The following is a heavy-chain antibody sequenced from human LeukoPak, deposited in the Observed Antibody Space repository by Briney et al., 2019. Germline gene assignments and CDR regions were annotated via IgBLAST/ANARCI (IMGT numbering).Heavy chain of an antibody. CDR3: ARLRYSDTDY. CDR2: IYYSGST. D-gene: IGHD3-9*01. Sequence: AETLSLTCTVSGGSISSSSYYWGWIRQPPGKGLEWIGSIYYSGSTYYNTSLKSRVTIAVDTSKNQFSLKLSSVTAADTAVYYCARLRYSDTDYWGQGTLVTVSS. J-gene: IGHJ4*02. V-gene: IGHV4-39*01. CDR1: GGSISSSSYY.